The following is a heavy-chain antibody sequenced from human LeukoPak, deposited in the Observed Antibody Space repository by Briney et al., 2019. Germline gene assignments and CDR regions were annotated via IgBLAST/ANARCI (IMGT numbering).Heavy chain of an antibody. J-gene: IGHJ3*02. Sequence: PSETLSLTCTVSGGSISSSSYYWGWIRQPPGKGLEWIRSIYYSGSTYYNPSLTSRVTISVDTSKNQFSLKLSSVTAADTAVYYCARSRGYSYGSTRRYAFDIWGQGTMVTVSS. V-gene: IGHV4-39*01. D-gene: IGHD5-18*01. CDR1: GGSISSSSYY. CDR2: IYYSGST. CDR3: ARSRGYSYGSTRRYAFDI.